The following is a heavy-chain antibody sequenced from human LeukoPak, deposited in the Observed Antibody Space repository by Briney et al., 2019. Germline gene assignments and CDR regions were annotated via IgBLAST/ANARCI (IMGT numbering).Heavy chain of an antibody. Sequence: PGGSLRLSCAASGFTFDDYAMHWVRQAPGKGLEWVSGISWNSGSIGYADSVKGRFTISRDNAKNSLYLQMNSLRAEDTALYYCALTRDYYDSSGYTFFDYWGQGTLVTVSS. D-gene: IGHD3-22*01. CDR1: GFTFDDYA. CDR3: ALTRDYYDSSGYTFFDY. CDR2: ISWNSGSI. J-gene: IGHJ4*02. V-gene: IGHV3-9*01.